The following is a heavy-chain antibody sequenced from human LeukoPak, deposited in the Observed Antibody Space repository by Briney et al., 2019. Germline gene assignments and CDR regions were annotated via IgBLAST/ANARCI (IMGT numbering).Heavy chain of an antibody. J-gene: IGHJ6*03. Sequence: GGSLGLSCAASGFTVSSNYMSWVRQAPGKGLEWVSVIYSGGSTYYADSVKGRFTISRDNSKNTLYLQMNSLRAEDTAVYYCARGTGYYYYMDVWGKGTTVTVSS. V-gene: IGHV3-66*02. D-gene: IGHD1-14*01. CDR1: GFTVSSNY. CDR3: ARGTGYYYYMDV. CDR2: IYSGGST.